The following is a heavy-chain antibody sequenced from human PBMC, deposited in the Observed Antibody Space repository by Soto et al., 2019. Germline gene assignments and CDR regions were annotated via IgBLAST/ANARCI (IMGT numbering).Heavy chain of an antibody. D-gene: IGHD3-10*01. J-gene: IGHJ6*03. V-gene: IGHV3-23*01. CDR1: GFTFSSHA. CDR3: ARYGSWSFTYHYYYMDV. CDR2: IRDSGDST. Sequence: GGSLRLSCAASGFTFSSHAMSWVRQAPGKGLEWVSAIRDSGDSTYYADSVKGRFTISRDNSKDTLYLQMNSLRAEDTAVYFCARYGSWSFTYHYYYMDVWGKGTTVTVSS.